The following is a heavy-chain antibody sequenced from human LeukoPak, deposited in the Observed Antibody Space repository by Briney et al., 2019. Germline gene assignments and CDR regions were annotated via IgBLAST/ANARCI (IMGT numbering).Heavy chain of an antibody. J-gene: IGHJ5*02. Sequence: SETLSLTCTVSGGSINSYWSWIRPPAGKGLEWIGRISDSGTITYNPALQSRLSISIDTSKNQFSLKLMSVTAADTAVYYCARDSGTTGEVKFDPWGQGTLVTVSS. CDR1: GGSINSY. CDR2: ISDSGTI. D-gene: IGHD3-10*01. CDR3: ARDSGTTGEVKFDP. V-gene: IGHV4-4*07.